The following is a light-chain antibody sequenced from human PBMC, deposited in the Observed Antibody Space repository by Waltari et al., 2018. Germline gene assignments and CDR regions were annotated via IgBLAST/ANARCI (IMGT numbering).Light chain of an antibody. CDR1: SSDAGKYNL. CDR2: NDN. Sequence: QSALTQPASVSGSPGQSITISCTGTSSDAGKYNLVSWYQQYPGKAPKVIIYNDNRRPSGVSDRFSGSKSGNTASLTISGVQAEDEADYYCCSYAGSYTWVFGGGTKLTVL. J-gene: IGLJ3*02. V-gene: IGLV2-23*01. CDR3: CSYAGSYTWV.